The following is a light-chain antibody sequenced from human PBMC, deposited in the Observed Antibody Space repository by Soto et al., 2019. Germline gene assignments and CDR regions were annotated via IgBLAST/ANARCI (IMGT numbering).Light chain of an antibody. V-gene: IGKV2-28*01. CDR1: QSLLHSNGYNY. Sequence: DIVMTQSPLSLPVTPGEPASISCRSSQSLLHSNGYNYLDWYLQKPGQSPQLLIYFGSNRASGVTDRFSGSGSGTDFTLRISRVEAEDVGVYYCIQALQTPPWTFGQGTKLEIK. J-gene: IGKJ2*02. CDR3: IQALQTPPWT. CDR2: FGS.